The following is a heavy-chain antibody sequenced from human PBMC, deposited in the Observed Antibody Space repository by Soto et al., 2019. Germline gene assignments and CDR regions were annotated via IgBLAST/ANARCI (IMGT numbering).Heavy chain of an antibody. D-gene: IGHD3-10*01. Sequence: SVKVSCKASGGTFTNYAFSWVRQAPGQGLEWLGGIIPIFGTADYAQKFQGRVTITADEPTSTVHMELSSLRSEDTAVYYCARDYLRITTYYYYYYGMDVWGQGTTVTVSS. CDR3: ARDYLRITTYYYYYYGMDV. CDR2: IIPIFGTA. V-gene: IGHV1-69*13. CDR1: GGTFTNYA. J-gene: IGHJ6*02.